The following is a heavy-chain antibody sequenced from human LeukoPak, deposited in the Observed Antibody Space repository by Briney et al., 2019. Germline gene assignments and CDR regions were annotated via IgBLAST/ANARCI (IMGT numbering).Heavy chain of an antibody. CDR2: IHNSEST. Sequence: SETLSLTCTVSGGSISTSYYYWGWIRQPPGKGLEWIGNIHNSESTYYNPSLKSRVTISVDTSKNQFSLKLSSVTAADTAVYYCARHPSSGHRLYFDYWGQGTLVTVSS. CDR3: ARHPSSGHRLYFDY. V-gene: IGHV4-39*01. CDR1: GGSISTSYYY. J-gene: IGHJ4*02. D-gene: IGHD6-19*01.